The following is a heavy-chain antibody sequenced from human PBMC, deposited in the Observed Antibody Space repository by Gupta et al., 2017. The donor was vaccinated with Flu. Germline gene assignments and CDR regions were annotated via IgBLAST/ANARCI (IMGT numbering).Heavy chain of an antibody. D-gene: IGHD2-2*01. Sequence: WGWIRQPPGKGLEWIGSIYYSGSTYYNPSLKSRVTISVDTSKDQFSLKLNSVTAADTAVYYCARSLGYCGATTCHMSWFDSWGQGTLVTVSS. V-gene: IGHV4-39*01. CDR2: IYYSGST. J-gene: IGHJ5*01. CDR3: ARSLGYCGATTCHMSWFDS.